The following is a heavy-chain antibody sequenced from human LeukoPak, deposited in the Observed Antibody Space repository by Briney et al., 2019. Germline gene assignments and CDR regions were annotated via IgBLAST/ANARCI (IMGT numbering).Heavy chain of an antibody. CDR1: GFTFSSYW. D-gene: IGHD3-22*01. J-gene: IGHJ4*02. CDR2: IKQDGSEK. CDR3: ARGKPYYYDSSGSDY. V-gene: IGHV3-7*01. Sequence: GGSLRLSCAASGFTFSSYWMSWVRQAPGKGLEWVANIKQDGSEKYYVDSEKGRFTISRDNAKNSLYLQMNSLRAEDTAVYYCARGKPYYYDSSGSDYWGQGTLVTVSS.